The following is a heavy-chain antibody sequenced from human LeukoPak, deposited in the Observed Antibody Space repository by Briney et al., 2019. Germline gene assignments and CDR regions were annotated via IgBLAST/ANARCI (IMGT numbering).Heavy chain of an antibody. J-gene: IGHJ3*02. Sequence: ASVKVSCKASGYTFSSYGINWVRQAPGQGLEWMGWISVINNANTRYARNFQGRLTMTTDTSTTTAYMELRSLRSDDTAVYYCSREFPFCGADCFSGVFDIWGQGTKVTVS. D-gene: IGHD2-21*02. CDR2: ISVINNANT. CDR1: GYTFSSYG. V-gene: IGHV1-18*01. CDR3: SREFPFCGADCFSGVFDI.